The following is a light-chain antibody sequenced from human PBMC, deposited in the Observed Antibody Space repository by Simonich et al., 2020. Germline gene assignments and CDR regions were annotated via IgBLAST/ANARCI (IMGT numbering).Light chain of an antibody. CDR3: SSYTSSSTYVV. CDR1: SSDVGGYNY. V-gene: IGLV2-14*01. CDR2: DVS. J-gene: IGLJ2*01. Sequence: QSALTQPASVSGSPGPSFPISCTGTSSDVGGYNYVSWSQQHPGKAPKLMNYDVSKRPSGVSNRFAGSKSGTTASLTLSGLQAEDEADYYCSSYTSSSTYVVFGGGTKLTVL.